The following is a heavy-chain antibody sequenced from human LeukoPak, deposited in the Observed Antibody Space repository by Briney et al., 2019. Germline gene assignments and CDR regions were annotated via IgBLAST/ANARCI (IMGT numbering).Heavy chain of an antibody. Sequence: GASVKVSCKASGGTFSSYAISWVRQAPGQGLEWMGGIIPIFGTANYAQKFQGRVTITADGSTSTAYMELSSLRSEDTAVYYCARARGDYVPHYFDYWGQGTLVTVSS. D-gene: IGHD4-17*01. J-gene: IGHJ4*02. V-gene: IGHV1-69*13. CDR1: GGTFSSYA. CDR2: IIPIFGTA. CDR3: ARARGDYVPHYFDY.